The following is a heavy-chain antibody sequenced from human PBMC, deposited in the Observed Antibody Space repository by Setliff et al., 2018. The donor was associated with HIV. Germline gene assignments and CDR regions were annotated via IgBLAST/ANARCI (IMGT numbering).Heavy chain of an antibody. J-gene: IGHJ2*01. D-gene: IGHD3-22*01. CDR3: ARDQGHHFDSRGQVDFDL. V-gene: IGHV4-38-2*02. Sequence: SETLSLTCTVSGYSISSGYYWGWIRQPPGKGLEWIGSIYHSGITYYNSSLKSRVTISVDTSKNQFSLNLTSVTAADTAVYYCARDQGHHFDSRGQVDFDLWGRGTLVTVSS. CDR2: IYHSGIT. CDR1: GYSISSGYY.